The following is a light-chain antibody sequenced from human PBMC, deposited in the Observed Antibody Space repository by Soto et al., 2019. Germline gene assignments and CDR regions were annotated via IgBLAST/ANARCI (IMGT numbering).Light chain of an antibody. CDR2: EDN. CDR3: QSYDSSNRWV. V-gene: IGLV6-57*04. J-gene: IGLJ3*02. CDR1: SGSIASNY. Sequence: NFMLTQPHSVSESPGKTVTISCTRSSGSIASNYVQWYQQRPGSAPTTEIYEDNQRPSGVPDRFSGSIDSSSNSASLTISGLKTEDEADYYCQSYDSSNRWVFGGGTKLTVL.